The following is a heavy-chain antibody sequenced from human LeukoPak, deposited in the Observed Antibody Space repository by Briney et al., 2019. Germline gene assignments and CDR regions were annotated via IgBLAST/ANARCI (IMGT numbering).Heavy chain of an antibody. CDR3: AKDYYHRPENWFDP. Sequence: PGGSLRLSCVASGFTFSSRDWMTWVRQAPGKGLEWVSAISGSGGSTYYADSVKGRFTISRDNSKNTLYLQMNSLRAEDTAVYYCAKDYYHRPENWFDPWGQGTLVTVSS. D-gene: IGHD3-22*01. V-gene: IGHV3-23*01. J-gene: IGHJ5*02. CDR1: GFTFSSRDW. CDR2: ISGSGGST.